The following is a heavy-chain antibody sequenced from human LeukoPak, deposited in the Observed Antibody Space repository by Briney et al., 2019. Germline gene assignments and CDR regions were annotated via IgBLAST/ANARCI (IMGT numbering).Heavy chain of an antibody. CDR1: GYSFTSYW. D-gene: IGHD3-10*01. J-gene: IGHJ6*03. CDR2: IYLGDSDT. CDR3: ARQSLSYYYGSGSYRHYYYYYMDV. Sequence: GESLKISCKGSGYSFTSYWFGWVRQMPGKGLEWMGIIYLGDSDTRYSPSFQGQVTISADKSISTAYLQWSSLKASDTAMYYCARQSLSYYYGSGSYRHYYYYYMDVWGKGTTVTVSS. V-gene: IGHV5-51*01.